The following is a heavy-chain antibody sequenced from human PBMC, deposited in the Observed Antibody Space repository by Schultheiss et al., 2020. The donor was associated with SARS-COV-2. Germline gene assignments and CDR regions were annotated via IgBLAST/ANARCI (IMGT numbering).Heavy chain of an antibody. CDR3: VTEHRENYCLDN. D-gene: IGHD1-7*01. Sequence: GGSLRLSCVASGFTFSNYVMHWVRQAPDKGLEWMSAIWYDGTNDNYANSVKGRFTISRDNSKNTLYLHMNSLRAEDTAIYYCVTEHRENYCLDNWGQGTLVTVSS. J-gene: IGHJ4*02. CDR1: GFTFSNYV. CDR2: IWYDGTND. V-gene: IGHV3-33*01.